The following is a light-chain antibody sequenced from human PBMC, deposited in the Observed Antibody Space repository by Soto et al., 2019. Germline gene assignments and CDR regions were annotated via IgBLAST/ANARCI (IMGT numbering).Light chain of an antibody. Sequence: QSVLTQPPSVSGAPGQGVTISCTGSSSNIGAGYDVHWYQQLPGTAPKLLIYGNSNRPSGVPDRFSGSKSGTSASLAITGLQAEDEADYYCSSYTSSSTRYVFGTGTKLTVL. CDR3: SSYTSSSTRYV. V-gene: IGLV1-40*01. J-gene: IGLJ1*01. CDR2: GNS. CDR1: SSNIGAGYD.